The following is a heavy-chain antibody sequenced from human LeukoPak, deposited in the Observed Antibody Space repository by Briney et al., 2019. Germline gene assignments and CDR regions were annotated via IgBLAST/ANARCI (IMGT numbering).Heavy chain of an antibody. Sequence: VSLRLSCAASGFTFSSYSMNWVRQAPGKGLEWVSSISSSSSYVYYADSVKGRFTISRDNAKNSLYLRMNSLRAEDTAVYYCARDLNYYGSGSYHAFDIWGQGTMVAVSS. J-gene: IGHJ3*02. CDR2: ISSSSSYV. D-gene: IGHD3-10*01. V-gene: IGHV3-21*01. CDR1: GFTFSSYS. CDR3: ARDLNYYGSGSYHAFDI.